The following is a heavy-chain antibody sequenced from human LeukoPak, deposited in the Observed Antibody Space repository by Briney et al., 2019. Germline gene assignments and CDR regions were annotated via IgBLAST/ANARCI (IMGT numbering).Heavy chain of an antibody. CDR1: GFTFSSYA. CDR2: ISYDGSNK. V-gene: IGHV3-30-3*01. CDR3: GSSIAAPLDLR. Sequence: GRSLRLSCAASGFTFSSYAMHWVRQAPGRGLEWVAVISYDGSNKYYADSVKGRFTISRDNSKNTLYLQMNSLRAEDTAVYYCGSSIAAPLDLRWGQGTLVTVSS. J-gene: IGHJ4*02. D-gene: IGHD6-6*01.